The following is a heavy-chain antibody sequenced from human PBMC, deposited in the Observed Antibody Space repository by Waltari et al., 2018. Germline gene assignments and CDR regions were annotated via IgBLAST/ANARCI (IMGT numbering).Heavy chain of an antibody. Sequence: QVQLQESGPGLVKPSETLSLTCGVAGYSITSAYWWAWFRQPPGKGLEWIASIHYTGATQYSPSLKIRVTISADKSKNEGSLRLTSVTAADTAVYYCAGHEWGLPGFWGQGTLVTVSS. CDR1: GYSITSAYW. CDR3: AGHEWGLPGF. D-gene: IGHD1-26*01. V-gene: IGHV4-38-2*01. CDR2: IHYTGAT. J-gene: IGHJ4*02.